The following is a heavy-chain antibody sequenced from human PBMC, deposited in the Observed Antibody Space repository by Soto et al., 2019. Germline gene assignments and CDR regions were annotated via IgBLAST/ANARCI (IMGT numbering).Heavy chain of an antibody. V-gene: IGHV4-31*03. CDR2: IYYSGST. Sequence: NPSETLSLTCTVSGGSISSGGYYWSWIRQHPGKGLEWIGYIYYSGSTYYNPSLKSRVTISVDTSKNQFSLKLSSVTAADTAVYYCARSPWIFFDYWGQGTLVTVSS. J-gene: IGHJ4*02. CDR1: GGSISSGGYY. D-gene: IGHD2-2*03. CDR3: ARSPWIFFDY.